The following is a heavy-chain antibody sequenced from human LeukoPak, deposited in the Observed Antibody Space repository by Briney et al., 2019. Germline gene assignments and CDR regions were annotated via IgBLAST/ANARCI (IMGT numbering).Heavy chain of an antibody. V-gene: IGHV3-33*01. CDR1: GFTFSSYG. CDR3: ARARLVGATDFDY. J-gene: IGHJ4*02. CDR2: IWYDGSNK. Sequence: PGGSLRLSCAASGFTFSSYGMHWVRQAPGKGLEWVAVIWYDGSNKYYADSVKGRFTISRDNSKNTLYLQMGSLRAEDMAVYYCARARLVGATDFDYWGQGTLVTVSS. D-gene: IGHD1-26*01.